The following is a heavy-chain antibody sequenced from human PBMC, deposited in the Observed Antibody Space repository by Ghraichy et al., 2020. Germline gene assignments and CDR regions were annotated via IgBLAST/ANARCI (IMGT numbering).Heavy chain of an antibody. CDR1: GGSISSYY. J-gene: IGHJ4*02. V-gene: IGHV4-59*01. CDR2: IYYSGST. D-gene: IGHD6-13*01. CDR3: ASLTGTGTGHFVY. Sequence: SETLSLTWTVSGGSISSYYWSWIRQPPGKGLEWVGYIYYSGSTKYNPSAKSRVSISLDTSKKQFSLKMSSCTAADTAVYYCASLTGTGTGHFVYWGQGTLVTVSS.